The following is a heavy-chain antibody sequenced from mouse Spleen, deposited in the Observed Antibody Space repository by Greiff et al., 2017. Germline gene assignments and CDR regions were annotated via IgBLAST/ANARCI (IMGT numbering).Heavy chain of an antibody. CDR2: IDPSDSYT. J-gene: IGHJ3*01. CDR1: GYTFTSYW. D-gene: IGHD1-2*01. Sequence: QVQLQQPGAELVMPGASVKLSCKASGYTFTSYWMHWVKQRPGQGLEWIGEIDPSDSYTNYNQKFKGKATLTVDKSSSTAYMQLSSLTSEDSAVYYCSLTTATEAWFAYWGQGTLVTVSA. V-gene: IGHV1-69*01. CDR3: SLTTATEAWFAY.